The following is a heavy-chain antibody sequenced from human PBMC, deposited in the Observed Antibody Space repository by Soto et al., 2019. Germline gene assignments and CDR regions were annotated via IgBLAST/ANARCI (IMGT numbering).Heavy chain of an antibody. CDR1: GGSISSYY. J-gene: IGHJ5*02. Sequence: TSETLSLTCTVSGGSISSYYWSWIRQPAGKGLEWIGRIYTSGSTNYNPSLKSRVTMSVDTSKNQFSLKLSSVTAADTAVYYCARDVQQLVHNWFDPWGQGTPVTVSS. V-gene: IGHV4-4*07. CDR3: ARDVQQLVHNWFDP. CDR2: IYTSGST. D-gene: IGHD6-13*01.